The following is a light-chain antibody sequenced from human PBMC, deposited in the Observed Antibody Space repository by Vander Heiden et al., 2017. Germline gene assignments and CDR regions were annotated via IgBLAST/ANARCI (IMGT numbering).Light chain of an antibody. Sequence: QSVLTPPPSASGTPGRRVTISRSGRKSNIGSNYVYCDPQLPGKAPKSPSYRNNQRPSGVPDRFSGSKPGTSASPDISGLRSEDEAEDDGAERDDSLSGVVFGGGTKLTVL. CDR1: KSNIGSNY. CDR3: AERDDSLSGVV. CDR2: RNN. J-gene: IGLJ2*01. V-gene: IGLV1-47*01.